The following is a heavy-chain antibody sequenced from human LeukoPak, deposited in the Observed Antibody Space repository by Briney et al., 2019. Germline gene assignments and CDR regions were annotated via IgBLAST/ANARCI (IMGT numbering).Heavy chain of an antibody. CDR2: INPNSGGT. V-gene: IGHV1-2*02. Sequence: ASVKVSCKASGYTFTGYYMHWERQAPGQGLEWMGWINPNSGGTNYAQKFQGRVTMTRDTSISTAYMELSRLRSDDTAVYYCARSSLNYYDSSGYSEYFQHWGQGTLVTVSS. J-gene: IGHJ1*01. CDR1: GYTFTGYY. D-gene: IGHD3-22*01. CDR3: ARSSLNYYDSSGYSEYFQH.